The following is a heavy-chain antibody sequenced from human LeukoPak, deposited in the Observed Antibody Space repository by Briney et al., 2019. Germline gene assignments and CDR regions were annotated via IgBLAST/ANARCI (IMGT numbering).Heavy chain of an antibody. CDR1: GFTFSSYG. CDR2: ISYDGSNK. CDR3: AKDSSYGYSYGQLFDY. D-gene: IGHD5-18*01. J-gene: IGHJ4*02. Sequence: GGSLRLSCAASGFTFSSYGMHWVRQAPGKGLERVAVISYDGSNKYYADSVKGRFTISRDNSKNTLYLQMNSLRAEDTAVYYCAKDSSYGYSYGQLFDYWGQGTLVTVSS. V-gene: IGHV3-30*18.